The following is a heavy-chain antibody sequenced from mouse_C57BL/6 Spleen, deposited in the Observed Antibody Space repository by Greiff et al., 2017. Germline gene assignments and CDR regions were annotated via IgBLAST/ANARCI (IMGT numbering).Heavy chain of an antibody. D-gene: IGHD2-3*01. V-gene: IGHV5-9*01. J-gene: IGHJ3*01. Sequence: DVKLVESGGGLVKPGGSLKLSCAASGFTFSSYTMSWVRQTPEKRLEWVATISGGGGNTYYPDSVKGRFTISRDNAKNTLYLQMSSLRSEDTALYYCARHEGIYDGYYGFAYWGQGTLVTVSA. CDR2: ISGGGGNT. CDR3: ARHEGIYDGYYGFAY. CDR1: GFTFSSYT.